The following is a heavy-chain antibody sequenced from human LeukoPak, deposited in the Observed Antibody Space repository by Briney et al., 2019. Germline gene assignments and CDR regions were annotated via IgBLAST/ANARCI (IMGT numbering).Heavy chain of an antibody. D-gene: IGHD3-22*01. CDR2: MNPNSGNT. CDR3: ARGLVLRRRNDSSSYYPWGY. Sequence: ASVKVSCKASGYTFTSYDINWVRQATGQGLEWMGWMNPNSGNTGYAQKFQGRVTITRNTSISTAYMELSSLRSEDTAVYYCARGLVLRRRNDSSSYYPWGYWGQGTLVTVSS. J-gene: IGHJ4*02. CDR1: GYTFTSYD. V-gene: IGHV1-8*03.